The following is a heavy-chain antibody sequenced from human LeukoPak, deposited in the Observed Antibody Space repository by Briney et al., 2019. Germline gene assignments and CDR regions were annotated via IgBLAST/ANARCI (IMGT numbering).Heavy chain of an antibody. D-gene: IGHD3-10*01. CDR1: GFTFSNFG. Sequence: PGGSLRLSCAASGFTFSNFGMSWVRQAPGKGLEWVSVISGSGGSTYYADSVKGRFTISRDNSKNTLYLQMNSLRAEDTAVYYCAKDPRFGELFNYFDYWGQGTLVTVSS. V-gene: IGHV3-23*01. CDR2: ISGSGGST. CDR3: AKDPRFGELFNYFDY. J-gene: IGHJ4*02.